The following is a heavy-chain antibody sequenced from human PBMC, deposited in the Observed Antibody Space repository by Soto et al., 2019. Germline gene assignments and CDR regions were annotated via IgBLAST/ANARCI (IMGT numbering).Heavy chain of an antibody. J-gene: IGHJ4*02. D-gene: IGHD3-10*01. V-gene: IGHV1-8*01. CDR1: GYTFTSYD. CDR3: ARGHDYYGAGRRELNY. Sequence: QVQLVQSGAEVKKPGASVKVSCKASGYTFTSYDINWVRQATGQGLEWMGWMNPNSGNTGYAQKFQGRVTMTRNTSLSTAYMELSSLRSEDTAVYYCARGHDYYGAGRRELNYWGQGTLVTVSA. CDR2: MNPNSGNT.